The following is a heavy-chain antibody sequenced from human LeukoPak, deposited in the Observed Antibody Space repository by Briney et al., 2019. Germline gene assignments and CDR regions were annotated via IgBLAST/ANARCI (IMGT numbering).Heavy chain of an antibody. D-gene: IGHD6-25*01. Sequence: SETLSLTCAVYGGSFSGYYWSWVRQPPGKGLEWIGEINHSGSTNYNPSLKSRVTISVDTSKNQFSLKLSSVTAADTAVYYCARSSGTGTFSYWGQGTLVTVSS. V-gene: IGHV4-34*01. CDR3: ARSSGTGTFSY. J-gene: IGHJ4*02. CDR1: GGSFSGYY. CDR2: INHSGST.